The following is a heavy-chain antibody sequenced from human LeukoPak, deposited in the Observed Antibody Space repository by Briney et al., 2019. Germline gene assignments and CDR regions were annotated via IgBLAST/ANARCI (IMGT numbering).Heavy chain of an antibody. Sequence: SETLSLTCAVYGGSFSGYYWSWIRQPPGKGLEWIGEINHSGSTNYNPSLKSRVTISVDTSKNQFSLKLSSVTAADTAVYYCAKDPSLGTGYYFDYWGQGTLVTVSS. CDR2: INHSGST. V-gene: IGHV4-34*01. J-gene: IGHJ4*02. CDR3: AKDPSLGTGYYFDY. D-gene: IGHD7-27*01. CDR1: GGSFSGYY.